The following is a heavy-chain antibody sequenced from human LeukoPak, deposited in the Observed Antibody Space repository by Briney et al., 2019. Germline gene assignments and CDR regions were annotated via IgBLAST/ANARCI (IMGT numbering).Heavy chain of an antibody. CDR3: AKGFGNGLDY. D-gene: IGHD4-23*01. J-gene: IGHJ4*02. CDR2: ISWDGGST. V-gene: IGHV3-43D*04. CDR1: GFTFDDYA. Sequence: GGSLRLSCAASGFTFDDYAMHWVRQAPGKGLEWVSLISWDGGSTYYADSVKGRFTISRDNSKNSLYLQMNSLRAEDTALYYCAKGFGNGLDYWGQGTLVTVSS.